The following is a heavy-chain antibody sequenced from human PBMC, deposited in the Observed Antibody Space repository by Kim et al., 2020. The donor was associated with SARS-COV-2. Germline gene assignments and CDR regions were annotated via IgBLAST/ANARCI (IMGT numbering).Heavy chain of an antibody. V-gene: IGHV3-23*01. J-gene: IGHJ4*02. Sequence: YADSVKGRFTISRDNSKNTLFLQMNSLRAEDTAVYYCAKDLLSSSWYGGDYWGQGTLVTVSS. CDR3: AKDLLSSSWYGGDY. D-gene: IGHD6-13*01.